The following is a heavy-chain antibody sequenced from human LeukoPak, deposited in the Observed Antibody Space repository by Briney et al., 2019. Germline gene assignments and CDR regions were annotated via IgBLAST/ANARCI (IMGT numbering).Heavy chain of an antibody. CDR1: GFTFSSYA. CDR2: ISGSGGST. D-gene: IGHD2-2*01. V-gene: IGHV3-23*01. CDR3: ARGGRRYCSSTSCFPNDY. J-gene: IGHJ4*02. Sequence: GGSLRLSCAASGFTFSSYAMSWVRQAPGKGLEWVSAISGSGGSTYYADSVKGRFTISRDNSKNTLYLQMNSLRAEDTAVYYCARGGRRYCSSTSCFPNDYWGQGTLVTVSS.